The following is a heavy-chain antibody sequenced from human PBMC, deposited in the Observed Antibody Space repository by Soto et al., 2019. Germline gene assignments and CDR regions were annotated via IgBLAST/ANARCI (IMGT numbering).Heavy chain of an antibody. CDR1: GITFSNYA. V-gene: IGHV3-23*03. CDR2: IYSGGST. CDR3: ASKITMVRGFYGMDV. D-gene: IGHD3-10*01. J-gene: IGHJ6*02. Sequence: EVRLLQSGGGLVQPGGSLRLSCTASGITFSNYAMTWVRQAPRKGLEWVSVIYSGGSTYYADSVKGRFTISRDNSKNTLYLQMNSLRAEDTAVYYCASKITMVRGFYGMDVWGQGTTVTVSS.